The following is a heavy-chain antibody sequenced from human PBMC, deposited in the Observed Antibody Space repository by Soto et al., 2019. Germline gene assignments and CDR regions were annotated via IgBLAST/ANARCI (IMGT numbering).Heavy chain of an antibody. CDR1: GDSVSSNSAA. D-gene: IGHD2-15*01. CDR2: TYYRSKWYN. J-gene: IGHJ3*02. Sequence: QSPTLSLTCAISGDSVSSNSAAWNWIRQSPSRGLEWLGRTYYRSKWYNDYAVSVKSRITINPDTSKNQFSLQLNSVTPEDTAVYYCARVPIGSCSGGSCYRATLRAFDIWGQGTMVTVSS. CDR3: ARVPIGSCSGGSCYRATLRAFDI. V-gene: IGHV6-1*01.